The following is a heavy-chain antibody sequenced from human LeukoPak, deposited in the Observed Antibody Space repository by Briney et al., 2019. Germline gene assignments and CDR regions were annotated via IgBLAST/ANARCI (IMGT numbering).Heavy chain of an antibody. CDR1: GFTFSDYY. D-gene: IGHD3-22*01. CDR3: ARDGDGDDSSGYYYVSYFDY. CDR2: ISSSGSTI. V-gene: IGHV3-11*04. Sequence: GGSLRLSCAASGFTFSDYYMSWIRQAPGKGLEWVSYISSSGSTIYYADSVKGRFTISRDNSKNTLYLQMNSLRAEDTAVYYCARDGDGDDSSGYYYVSYFDYWGKGTLVTVSS. J-gene: IGHJ4*02.